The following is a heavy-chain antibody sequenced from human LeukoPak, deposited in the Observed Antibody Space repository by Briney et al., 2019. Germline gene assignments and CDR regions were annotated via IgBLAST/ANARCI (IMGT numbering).Heavy chain of an antibody. Sequence: SETLSLTCTVSGGSISSGGYCWSWIRQPAGKGLEWIGRIYASGSTNYNPSLKSRVTMSVDTSKNQFSLKLSSVTAADTAVYYCARVVYSSGWYWYSDLWGRGTLVTVSS. CDR1: GGSISSGGYC. CDR2: IYASGST. J-gene: IGHJ2*01. CDR3: ARVVYSSGWYWYSDL. D-gene: IGHD6-19*01. V-gene: IGHV4-61*02.